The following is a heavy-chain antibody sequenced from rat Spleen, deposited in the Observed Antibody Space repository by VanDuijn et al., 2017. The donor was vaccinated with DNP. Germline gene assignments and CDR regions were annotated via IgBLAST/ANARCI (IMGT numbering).Heavy chain of an antibody. CDR3: TTGGIDYSGDRQFAY. D-gene: IGHD1-1*01. CDR2: ISHDGGST. J-gene: IGHJ3*01. V-gene: IGHV5-20*01. CDR1: GFIFSDYW. Sequence: EVKLEESGGGLVQPGMSVKLSCATSGFIFSDYWMKWVRQAPAKGLEWVASISHDGGSTYYRDSVKGRFTISRDNAKSSLYLQMDSLRSEDTATYYCTTGGIDYSGDRQFAYWGQGTLVTVSS.